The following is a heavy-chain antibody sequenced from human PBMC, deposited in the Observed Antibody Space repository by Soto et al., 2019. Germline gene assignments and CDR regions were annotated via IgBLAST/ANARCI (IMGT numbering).Heavy chain of an antibody. CDR2: ISYDGSNK. D-gene: IGHD4-17*01. V-gene: IGHV3-30*18. Sequence: LRLSCAASGFTFSSYGMHWVRQAPGKGLEWVAVISYDGSNKYYADSVKGRFTISRDNSKNTLYLQMNSLRAEDTAVYYCAKDLVLDDYGDYLNYYYYGMDVWGQGTTVTVSS. CDR1: GFTFSSYG. J-gene: IGHJ6*02. CDR3: AKDLVLDDYGDYLNYYYYGMDV.